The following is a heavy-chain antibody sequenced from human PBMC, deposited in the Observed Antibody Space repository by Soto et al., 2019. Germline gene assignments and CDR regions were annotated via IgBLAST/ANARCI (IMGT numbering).Heavy chain of an antibody. D-gene: IGHD6-13*01. CDR3: AKAIAAAGIRFRYYGMDV. J-gene: IGHJ6*02. Sequence: PGGSLRLSCAASGFTFSSYAMSWVRQAPGKGLEWVSAISGSGGSTYYADSVKGRFTISRDNSKNTLYLQMNSLRAEDTAVYYCAKAIAAAGIRFRYYGMDVWGQGTTVTVSS. V-gene: IGHV3-23*01. CDR1: GFTFSSYA. CDR2: ISGSGGST.